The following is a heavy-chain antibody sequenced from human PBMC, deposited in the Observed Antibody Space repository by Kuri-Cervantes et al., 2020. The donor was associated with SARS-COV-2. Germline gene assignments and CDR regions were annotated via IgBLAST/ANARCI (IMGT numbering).Heavy chain of an antibody. CDR2: IYYSGST. J-gene: IGHJ5*02. CDR3: ARQMMSSITIFGVVITRNWFDP. Sequence: GSLRLSCAASGFTFSSYGMHWVRQPPGKGLEWIGSIYYSGSTYYNPSLKSRVTISVDTSKNQFSLKLSSVTAADTAVYYCARQMMSSITIFGVVITRNWFDPWGQGTLVTVSS. CDR1: GFTFSSYG. V-gene: IGHV4-39*01. D-gene: IGHD3-3*01.